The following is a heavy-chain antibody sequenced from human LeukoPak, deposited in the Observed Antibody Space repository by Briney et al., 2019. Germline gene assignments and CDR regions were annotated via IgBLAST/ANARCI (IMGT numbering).Heavy chain of an antibody. Sequence: GGSLRLSCTATGFTFSSYAMHWVRQAPGKGLEWVAIISYDGSNKYYADSVKGRFTISRDNSKNTLYLQMNSLRAEDTAVYYCARDSDYGDAYLYYFDYWGQGTLVTVSS. V-gene: IGHV3-30-3*01. J-gene: IGHJ4*02. CDR3: ARDSDYGDAYLYYFDY. D-gene: IGHD4-17*01. CDR1: GFTFSSYA. CDR2: ISYDGSNK.